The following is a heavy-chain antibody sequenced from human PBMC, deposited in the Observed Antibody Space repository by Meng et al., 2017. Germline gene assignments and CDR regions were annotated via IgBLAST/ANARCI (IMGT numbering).Heavy chain of an antibody. V-gene: IGHV4-34*01. CDR2: SNHRGST. CDR3: ARGGGYSYGFGSIDY. J-gene: IGHJ4*02. Sequence: QVQLLQWCAGLVRASGTVSLTCAVYGGYFCGNYWSGIRQAQGKGLEWIGESNHRGSTNSHPSLKSRVTISVDTSKNQFSLKLSSVTAADTAVYYCARGGGYSYGFGSIDYWGQGTLVTVSS. D-gene: IGHD5-18*01. CDR1: GGYFCGNY.